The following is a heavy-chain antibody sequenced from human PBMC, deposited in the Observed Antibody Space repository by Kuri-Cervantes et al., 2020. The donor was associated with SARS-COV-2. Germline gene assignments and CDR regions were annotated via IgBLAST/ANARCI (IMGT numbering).Heavy chain of an antibody. CDR1: GFTFSSYA. D-gene: IGHD2-15*01. CDR2: ISGSGGST. J-gene: IGHJ6*02. V-gene: IGHV3-23*01. Sequence: GGSLRLSCAASGFTFSSYAMSWVRQAPGKGLEWVSAISGSGGSTYYADSVKGRFTISRDNSKNTLYLQMNSLRAEDTALYYCAKDLANCSGGSCYLGGLVYGMDVWGQGTTVTVSS. CDR3: AKDLANCSGGSCYLGGLVYGMDV.